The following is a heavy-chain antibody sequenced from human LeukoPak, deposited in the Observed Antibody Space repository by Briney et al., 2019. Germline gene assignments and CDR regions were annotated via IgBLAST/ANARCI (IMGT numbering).Heavy chain of an antibody. Sequence: NTGGSLRLSCAASGFTFSSYSMSWVRQAPGKGLEWVSSISSSSSYIYYADSVKGRFTISRDNAKNSLYLQMNSLRAEDTAVYYCARGEAYCGGDCVFFDYWGQGTLVTVSS. D-gene: IGHD2-21*02. CDR1: GFTFSSYS. V-gene: IGHV3-21*01. CDR2: ISSSSSYI. J-gene: IGHJ4*02. CDR3: ARGEAYCGGDCVFFDY.